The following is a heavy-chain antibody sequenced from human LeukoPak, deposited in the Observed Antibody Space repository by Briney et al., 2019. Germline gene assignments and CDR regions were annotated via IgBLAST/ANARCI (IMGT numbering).Heavy chain of an antibody. Sequence: SVKVSCKASGGTFSSYAISWVRQAPGQGLEWMGGIIPIFGTANYAQKFQGRVTITADESTSTAYMELSSLRSEDTAVYYCARDPPPPYYYDSSGYYFDYYYYGMDVWGLGTTVTVSS. CDR1: GGTFSSYA. CDR3: ARDPPPPYYYDSSGYYFDYYYYGMDV. J-gene: IGHJ6*02. D-gene: IGHD3-22*01. V-gene: IGHV1-69*13. CDR2: IIPIFGTA.